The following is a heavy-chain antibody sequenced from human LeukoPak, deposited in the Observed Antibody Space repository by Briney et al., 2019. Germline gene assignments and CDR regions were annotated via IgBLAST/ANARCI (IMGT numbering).Heavy chain of an antibody. J-gene: IGHJ3*02. CDR3: ARVGLGASLDAFDI. CDR1: GFTFSSYE. D-gene: IGHD3-10*01. V-gene: IGHV3-48*03. CDR2: ISSSGSTI. Sequence: PGGSLRLSCAASGFTFSSYEMNWVRQAPGKGLEWVSYISSSGSTIYYADSVKGRFTISRGNAKNPLYLQMNSLRAEDTAVYYCARVGLGASLDAFDIWGQGTMVTVSS.